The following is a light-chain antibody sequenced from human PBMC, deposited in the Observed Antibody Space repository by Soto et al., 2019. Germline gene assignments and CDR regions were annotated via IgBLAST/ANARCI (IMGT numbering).Light chain of an antibody. V-gene: IGKV1-39*01. CDR1: QSISSY. CDR2: AAS. Sequence: DIQMTQSPSSLSASVGDRVTITCRASQSISSYLNWYQQKPGKAPKLLIYAASSLQSGVPSRFSGSGSGTDFTLTISSLQPEDFANYYCQQSYSTLELTFGGGTKVDIK. J-gene: IGKJ4*01. CDR3: QQSYSTLELT.